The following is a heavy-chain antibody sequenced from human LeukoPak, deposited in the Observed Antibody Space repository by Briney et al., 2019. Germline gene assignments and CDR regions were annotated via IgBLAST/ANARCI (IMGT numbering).Heavy chain of an antibody. V-gene: IGHV1-24*01. J-gene: IGHJ4*02. D-gene: IGHD3-10*01. Sequence: ASVKVSCKVSGYTLTELSMHWVRQAPGKGLEWMGGFDPEDGETIYAQKFQGRVTLTTDTSTGTAYMELRSLTSDDTALYYCARDTALIITPGGPDYWGRGTLITVSS. CDR1: GYTLTELS. CDR3: ARDTALIITPGGPDY. CDR2: FDPEDGET.